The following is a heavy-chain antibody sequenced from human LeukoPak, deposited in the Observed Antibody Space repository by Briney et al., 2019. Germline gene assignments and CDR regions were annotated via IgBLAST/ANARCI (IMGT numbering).Heavy chain of an antibody. CDR2: INPSGGST. CDR3: ARVVRRTAAFDY. Sequence: GASVKVSCEASGYTFTSYYMHWVRQAPGQGLEWMGIINPSGGSTSYAQKFQGRVTMTRDTSTSTVYMELSSLRSEDTAVYYCARVVRRTAAFDYWGQGTLVTVFS. D-gene: IGHD6-25*01. CDR1: GYTFTSYY. V-gene: IGHV1-46*01. J-gene: IGHJ4*02.